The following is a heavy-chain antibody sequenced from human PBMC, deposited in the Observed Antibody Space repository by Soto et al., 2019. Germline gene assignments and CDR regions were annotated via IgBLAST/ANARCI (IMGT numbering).Heavy chain of an antibody. J-gene: IGHJ5*02. D-gene: IGHD1-20*01. V-gene: IGHV3-43*01. CDR2: ISRDGGGT. CDR1: GFTFDDYT. CDR3: ALITLGP. Sequence: GGSLRLSCAASGFTFDDYTMHWVRQAPGKGLEWVSLISRDGGGTYYADTVKGRFTISRDNSKNSLYLQMNSLRTEDTALYYCALITLGPWGQGTLVTVSS.